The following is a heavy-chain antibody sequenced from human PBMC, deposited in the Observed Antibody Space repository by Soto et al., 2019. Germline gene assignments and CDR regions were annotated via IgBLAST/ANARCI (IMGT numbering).Heavy chain of an antibody. D-gene: IGHD2-21*01. CDR3: APVLEDCIYVFP. Sequence: RGSLRHSCAASGFNFSSFDMHWVRQAPGKGLEWVAVISSDGATKYYADSVRGRFSISRENSLGTLYLQLSSLRTEETAIYFCAPVLEDCIYVFPWGPGTL. CDR2: ISSDGATK. V-gene: IGHV3-30-3*01. J-gene: IGHJ1*01. CDR1: GFNFSSFD.